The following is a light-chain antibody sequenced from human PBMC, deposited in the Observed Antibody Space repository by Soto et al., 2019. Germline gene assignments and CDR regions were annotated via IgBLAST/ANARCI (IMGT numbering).Light chain of an antibody. CDR3: QHYYGVSRR. V-gene: IGKV1-5*01. CDR1: QSISSW. J-gene: IGKJ1*01. Sequence: DIHMTQSPSTLSATVGDRVTITFRASQSISSWLAWYQKKPGKAPKLLIYDASSLESGVPSRFSGIVSLTEFTLTISSLQPDDFATYYCQHYYGVSRRYGQGTKVDIK. CDR2: DAS.